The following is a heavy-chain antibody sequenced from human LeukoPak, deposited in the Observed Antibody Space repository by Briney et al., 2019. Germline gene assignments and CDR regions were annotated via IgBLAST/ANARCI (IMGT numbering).Heavy chain of an antibody. CDR3: ARDPHSSGYYVDY. Sequence: GGSLRLSCAASGFTFSSYAMHWVRQAPGKGLEWVAVISYDGSNKYYADSVKGRFTISRDNSKNTLYLQMNSLRAEDTAAYYCARDPHSSGYYVDYWGQGTLVTVSS. CDR1: GFTFSSYA. CDR2: ISYDGSNK. J-gene: IGHJ4*02. V-gene: IGHV3-30-3*01. D-gene: IGHD3-22*01.